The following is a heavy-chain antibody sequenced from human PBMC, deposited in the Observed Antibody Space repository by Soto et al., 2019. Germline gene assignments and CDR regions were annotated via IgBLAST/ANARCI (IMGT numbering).Heavy chain of an antibody. CDR2: ISSSGSS. CDR1: GGSVSSSDYY. Sequence: QVQLQESGPGLVKPSQTLPLTCIVSGGSVSSSDYYWTWIRQPPGKGLEWIGYISSSGSSSYTPSLKSRVTMSVDTSKNQFSLRLRSVTAADTAMYYCARRAYCGADCYSVYFDSWGQGTLVTVSA. V-gene: IGHV4-30-4*01. CDR3: ARRAYCGADCYSVYFDS. J-gene: IGHJ4*02. D-gene: IGHD2-21*02.